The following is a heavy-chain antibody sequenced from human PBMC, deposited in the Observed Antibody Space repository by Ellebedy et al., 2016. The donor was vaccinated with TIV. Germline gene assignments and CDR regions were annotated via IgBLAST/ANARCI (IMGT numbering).Heavy chain of an antibody. CDR1: GFTFSSYS. J-gene: IGHJ6*02. Sequence: GGSLRLSXAASGFTFSSYSMNWVRQAPEKGLEWVSSITFSDSYLYYADSVKGRFTISRDNAKNSVYLQMNSLRAEDTAVYYCARDTGGMATINDFSGMDVWGQGTTVTVSS. CDR3: ARDTGGMATINDFSGMDV. V-gene: IGHV3-21*06. D-gene: IGHD5-24*01. CDR2: ITFSDSYL.